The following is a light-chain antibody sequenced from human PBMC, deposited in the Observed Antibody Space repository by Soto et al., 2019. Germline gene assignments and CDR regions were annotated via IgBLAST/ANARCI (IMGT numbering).Light chain of an antibody. J-gene: IGKJ2*01. CDR2: KVS. CDR1: QSLVYSDGNTY. CDR3: IQCPHWPPP. V-gene: IGKV2-30*01. Sequence: DVVMTQSPLSLPVTLGQPASISCRSSQSLVYSDGNTYLNWFQQRPGQPPRRLIYKVSNRDSGVPDRFSGSGSGTDFTLKISWVEVEDVGVYYCIQCPHWPPPFGQGTKLEIK.